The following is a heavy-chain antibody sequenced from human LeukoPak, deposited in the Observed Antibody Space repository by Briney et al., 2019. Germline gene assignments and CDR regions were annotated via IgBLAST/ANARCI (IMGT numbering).Heavy chain of an antibody. D-gene: IGHD3-10*01. CDR3: ARAVVRGVADY. CDR2: ISSSSSYI. CDR1: GFTFSSYS. Sequence: GGSLRLSCAASGFTFSSYSMNWVRQAPGKGLEWVSSISSSSSYIYYADSVKVRFTISRDNAKNSLYLQMNSLRAEDTAVYYCARAVVRGVADYWGQGTLVTVSS. J-gene: IGHJ4*02. V-gene: IGHV3-21*01.